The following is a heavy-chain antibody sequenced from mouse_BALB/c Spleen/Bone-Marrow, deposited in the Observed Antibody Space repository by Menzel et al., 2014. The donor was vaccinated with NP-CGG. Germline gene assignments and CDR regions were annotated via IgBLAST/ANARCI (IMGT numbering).Heavy chain of an antibody. CDR3: ARGYGNSVAWFAY. CDR2: IDPSDSET. V-gene: IGHV1-61*01. J-gene: IGHJ3*01. Sequence: VQLQESGAELVRPGTSVKLSCKASGYTFTTYWMNWVRQRPGQGLEWIGVIDPSDSETHYNQMFKDKATLTVDKSSSTAYMQLGSLTSEDSAVYYCARGYGNSVAWFAYWGQGTLVTVSA. D-gene: IGHD2-10*02. CDR1: GYTFTTYW.